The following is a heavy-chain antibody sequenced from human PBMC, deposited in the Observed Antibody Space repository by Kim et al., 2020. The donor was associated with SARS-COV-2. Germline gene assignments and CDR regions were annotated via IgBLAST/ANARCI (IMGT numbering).Heavy chain of an antibody. J-gene: IGHJ5*02. D-gene: IGHD6-13*01. CDR3: ARGGSSWYEWWFDP. CDR2: IIPIFGTA. Sequence: SVKVSCKASGGTFSSYAISWVRQAPGQGLEWMGGIIPIFGTANYAQKFQGRVTITADESTSTAYMELSSLRSEDTAVYYCARGGSSWYEWWFDPWGQGTLVTVSS. CDR1: GGTFSSYA. V-gene: IGHV1-69*13.